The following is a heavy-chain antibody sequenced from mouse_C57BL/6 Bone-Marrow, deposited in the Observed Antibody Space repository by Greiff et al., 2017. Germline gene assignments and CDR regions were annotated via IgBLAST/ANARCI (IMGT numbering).Heavy chain of an antibody. J-gene: IGHJ1*03. D-gene: IGHD2-1*01. V-gene: IGHV7-3*01. Sequence: EVMLVESGGGLVQPGGSLSLSCAASGFTFTDYYMSWVRQPPGKALEWLGFIRNKANGYTTEYSASVKGRFTISRDNSQSILYLQMNALRAEDSATYYCARYVFYYHWYVDVWGTGTTVTVSS. CDR3: ARYVFYYHWYVDV. CDR1: GFTFTDYY. CDR2: IRNKANGYTT.